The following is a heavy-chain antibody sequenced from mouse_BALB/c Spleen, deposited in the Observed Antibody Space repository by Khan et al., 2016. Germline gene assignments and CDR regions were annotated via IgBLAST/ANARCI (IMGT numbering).Heavy chain of an antibody. Sequence: EVQLQESGPGLVKPSQSLSLTCTVTGYSITSDFAWNWIRQFPGNKLESMGYISYSGRTNYTPSLKSRISITRDTSRNQFFLQLNSVTTEDTATYCCSRWVRGAMDYWGQGTSVTVSS. CDR1: GYSITSDFA. CDR3: SRWVRGAMDY. J-gene: IGHJ4*01. V-gene: IGHV3-2*02. CDR2: ISYSGRT.